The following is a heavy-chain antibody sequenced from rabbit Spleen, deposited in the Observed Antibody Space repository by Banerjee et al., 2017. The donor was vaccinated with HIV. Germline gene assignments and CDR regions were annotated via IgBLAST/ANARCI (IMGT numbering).Heavy chain of an antibody. V-gene: IGHV1S45*01. CDR1: GVSFSDSSY. J-gene: IGHJ6*01. Sequence: QQQLEESGGGLVKPGGTLTLTCKASGVSFSDSSYMCWVRQAPGKGLEWIACIDAGTSGFTYFASWAKGRFTISKTSSTTVTLQMTSLTAADTATYFCARDTSSSFSSYGMDLWGQGTLVTVS. CDR3: ARDTSSSFSSYGMDL. CDR2: IDAGTSGFT. D-gene: IGHD1-1*01.